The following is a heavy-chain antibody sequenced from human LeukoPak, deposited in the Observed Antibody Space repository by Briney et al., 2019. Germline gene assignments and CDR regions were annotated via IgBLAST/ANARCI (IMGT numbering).Heavy chain of an antibody. D-gene: IGHD1-26*01. Sequence: GGSLRLSCAASGFTFDDYAMQWVRQAPGKGREWVSGISWNSGSIVYADSVKGRFPLSRDNAKNSLYLQMNSLRAEDTALYYCAKDQGGSLDYWGQGTLVTVSS. J-gene: IGHJ4*02. CDR3: AKDQGGSLDY. CDR2: ISWNSGSI. V-gene: IGHV3-9*01. CDR1: GFTFDDYA.